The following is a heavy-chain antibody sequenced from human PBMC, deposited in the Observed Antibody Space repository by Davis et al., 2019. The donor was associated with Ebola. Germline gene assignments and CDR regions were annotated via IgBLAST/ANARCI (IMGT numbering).Heavy chain of an antibody. CDR1: GYTFTSYG. CDR3: ARAPNYDVLTGTSSYYFDY. CDR2: ISGFNTNT. V-gene: IGHV1-18*04. Sequence: ASVKVSCKSSGYTFTSYGLVWVRQAPGLGLEWMGWISGFNTNTNFAQKFQGGVTVSKDTSTNTAYMELRSLTSDDTAIYYCARAPNYDVLTGTSSYYFDYWGQGTLVTVSS. D-gene: IGHD3-9*01. J-gene: IGHJ4*02.